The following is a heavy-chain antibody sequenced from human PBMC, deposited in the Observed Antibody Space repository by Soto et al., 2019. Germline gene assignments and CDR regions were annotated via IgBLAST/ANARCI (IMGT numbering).Heavy chain of an antibody. CDR3: TSYYDFWSGPLDSDAFDI. J-gene: IGHJ3*02. CDR2: IKSKTDGGTT. V-gene: IGHV3-15*01. CDR1: GFTFSNAW. D-gene: IGHD3-3*01. Sequence: GGSLRLSCAASGFTFSNAWMSLVRQAPGKGLEWVGRIKSKTDGGTTDYAAPVKGRFTISRDDSKNTLYLQMNSLKTEDTAVYYCTSYYDFWSGPLDSDAFDIWGQGTMVTVS.